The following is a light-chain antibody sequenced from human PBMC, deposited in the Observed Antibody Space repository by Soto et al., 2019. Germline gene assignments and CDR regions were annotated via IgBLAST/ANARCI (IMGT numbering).Light chain of an antibody. J-gene: IGKJ4*01. Sequence: IVMTQSPATLSVSPGERATLSCRANQSISSHLAWYQQRPGQSPRLLIYGASTRAAGIPARFSGSGSGTEFTLTISSLQSEDFAVYYCQQYHKWPPLTFGGGTKVEIE. CDR2: GAS. CDR1: QSISSH. CDR3: QQYHKWPPLT. V-gene: IGKV3-15*01.